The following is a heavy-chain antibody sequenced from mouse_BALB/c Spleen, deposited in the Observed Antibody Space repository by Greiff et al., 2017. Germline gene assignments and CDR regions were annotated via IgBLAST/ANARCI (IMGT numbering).Heavy chain of an antibody. CDR1: GFTFTDYY. Sequence: EVQLQESGGGLVQPGGSLRLSCATSGFTFTDYYMSWVRQPPGKALEWLGFIRNKANGYTTEYSASVKGRFTISRDNSQSILYLQMNTLRAEDSATYYCARGNYGFDYWGQGTTLTVSS. D-gene: IGHD1-1*01. J-gene: IGHJ2*01. V-gene: IGHV7-3*02. CDR2: IRNKANGYTT. CDR3: ARGNYGFDY.